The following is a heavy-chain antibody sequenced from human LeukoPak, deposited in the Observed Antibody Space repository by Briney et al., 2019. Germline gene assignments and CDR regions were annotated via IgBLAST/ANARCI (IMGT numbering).Heavy chain of an antibody. Sequence: GGSLRLPCAASGFTFSSYAMSWVRQAPGKGLEWVSAISGSGGSTYYADSVKGRFTISRDNSKNTLYLQMNSLRAEDTAVYYCAKEVVGDRTYYDFWSGTPEAGGMDVWGQGTTVTVSS. CDR2: ISGSGGST. CDR3: AKEVVGDRTYYDFWSGTPEAGGMDV. J-gene: IGHJ6*02. CDR1: GFTFSSYA. D-gene: IGHD3-3*01. V-gene: IGHV3-23*01.